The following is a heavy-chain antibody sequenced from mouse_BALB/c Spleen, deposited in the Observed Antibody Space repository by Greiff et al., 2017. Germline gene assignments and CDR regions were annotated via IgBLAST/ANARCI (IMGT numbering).Heavy chain of an antibody. D-gene: IGHD1-1*01. CDR3: ASSITTVVAYYYAMDY. J-gene: IGHJ4*01. Sequence: VKLMESGPGLVAPSQSLSITCTVSGFSLTSYGVHWVRQPPGKGLEWLGVIWAGGSTNYNSALMSRLSISKDNSKSQVFLKMNSLQTDDTAMYYCASSITTVVAYYYAMDYWGQGTSVTVSS. V-gene: IGHV2-9*02. CDR2: IWAGGST. CDR1: GFSLTSYG.